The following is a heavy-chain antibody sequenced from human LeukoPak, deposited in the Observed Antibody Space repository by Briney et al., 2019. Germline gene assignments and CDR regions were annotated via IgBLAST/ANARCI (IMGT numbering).Heavy chain of an antibody. D-gene: IGHD2-2*01. CDR3: ARPPAAHYGMDV. CDR1: GGTFSSYA. CDR2: ISAYNGNT. V-gene: IGHV1-18*01. J-gene: IGHJ6*02. Sequence: ASVKVSCKASGGTFSSYAISWVRQAPGQGLEWMGWISAYNGNTNYAQKLQGRVTMTTDTSTSTAYMELRSLRSDDTAVYYCARPPAAHYGMDVWGQGTTVTVSS.